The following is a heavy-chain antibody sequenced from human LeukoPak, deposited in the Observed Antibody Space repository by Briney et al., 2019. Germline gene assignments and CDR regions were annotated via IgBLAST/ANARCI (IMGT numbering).Heavy chain of an antibody. CDR2: IIPIFGTA. CDR3: ARVSDYYDSSGYFPTYYY. D-gene: IGHD3-22*01. J-gene: IGHJ4*02. CDR1: GGTFSSYA. V-gene: IGHV1-69*13. Sequence: ASVKVSCKASGGTFSSYAISWARQAPGQGLEWMGGIIPIFGTANYAQKFQGRVTITADESTSTAYMELSRLRSDDTAVYYCARVSDYYDSSGYFPTYYYWGQGTLVTVSS.